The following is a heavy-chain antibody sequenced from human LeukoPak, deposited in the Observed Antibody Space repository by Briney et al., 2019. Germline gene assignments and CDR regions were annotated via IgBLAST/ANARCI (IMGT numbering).Heavy chain of an antibody. CDR2: TSHDEADK. D-gene: IGHD2/OR15-2a*01. CDR3: ARDTFGSIDY. Sequence: GGSLRLSCAASGFTFITSPMHWVRQALGKGPEWVAVTSHDEADKYYADSVKGRFTISRDNSNNILYLQMNSLRPEDTAIYYCARDTFGSIDYWGQGILVTVSS. V-gene: IGHV3-30-3*01. J-gene: IGHJ4*02. CDR1: GFTFITSP.